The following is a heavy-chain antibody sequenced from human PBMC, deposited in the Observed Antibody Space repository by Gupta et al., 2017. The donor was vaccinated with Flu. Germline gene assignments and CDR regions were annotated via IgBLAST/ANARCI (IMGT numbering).Heavy chain of an antibody. V-gene: IGHV1-2*06. J-gene: IGHJ2*01. Sequence: QVQLVQSGAEVKKPGASVKVSCEATGYTFTFYYIHWLRQAPGQGLEWVGRIDPKTGDTSYSQKFQGRVTMTTDTSIKKAYMELSGLTSDDTAVYYCARAFTIFRVHNGFDPWGRGTLVSVSS. D-gene: IGHD3-3*01. CDR1: GYTFTFYY. CDR3: ARAFTIFRVHNGFDP. CDR2: IDPKTGDT.